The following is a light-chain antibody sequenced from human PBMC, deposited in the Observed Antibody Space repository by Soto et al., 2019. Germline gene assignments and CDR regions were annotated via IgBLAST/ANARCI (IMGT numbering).Light chain of an antibody. CDR3: QQCSLSPLT. CDR1: QSVTNNY. Sequence: EIVLTQSPGTLSLSPGERATLSCRASQSVTNNYLAWYQQKPGQAPRLLIDDASRRATGIPDRFSGSGSGTDFTHTISRLEPEDFAVYYCQQCSLSPLTFGGGTKVEIK. J-gene: IGKJ4*01. V-gene: IGKV3-20*01. CDR2: DAS.